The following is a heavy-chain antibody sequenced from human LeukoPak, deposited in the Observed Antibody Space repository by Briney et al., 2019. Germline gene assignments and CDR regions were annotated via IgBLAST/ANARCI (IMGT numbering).Heavy chain of an antibody. CDR3: ARGPRMGSSGWYY. J-gene: IGHJ4*02. D-gene: IGHD6-19*01. CDR1: GGSFSGYY. Sequence: IPSETLSLTCAVYGGSFSGYYWSWIRQPPGKGLEWVGEINHSGSTNYNPSLKSRVTISVDTSKNQFSLKLSSVTAADTAVYYCARGPRMGSSGWYYWGQGTLVTVSS. V-gene: IGHV4-34*01. CDR2: INHSGST.